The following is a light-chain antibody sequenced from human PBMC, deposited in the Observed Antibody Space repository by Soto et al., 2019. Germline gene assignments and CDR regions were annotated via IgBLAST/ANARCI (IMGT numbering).Light chain of an antibody. CDR2: GAS. J-gene: IGKJ5*01. V-gene: IGKV3-15*01. Sequence: EIVMTQSPATLSMSPGERATLSCRASQSVDSNLAWYQQKPGQAPRLLIYGASTRATGIPARFSGSGSATEFTLTISSLQSADFAVYYCQQYNNWPPITFGQGTRLEIK. CDR3: QQYNNWPPIT. CDR1: QSVDSN.